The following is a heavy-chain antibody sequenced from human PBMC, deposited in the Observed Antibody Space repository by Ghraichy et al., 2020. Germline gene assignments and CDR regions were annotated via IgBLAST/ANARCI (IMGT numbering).Heavy chain of an antibody. V-gene: IGHV4-59*01. CDR3: ATTTVTDGHYYYYYGMDV. Sequence: SETLSLTCTVSGGSISSYYWSWIRQPPGKGLEWIGYIYYSGSTNYNPSLKSRVTISVDTSKNQFSLKLSSVTAADTAVYYCATTTVTDGHYYYYYGMDVWGQGTTVTVSS. J-gene: IGHJ6*02. CDR1: GGSISSYY. D-gene: IGHD4-17*01. CDR2: IYYSGST.